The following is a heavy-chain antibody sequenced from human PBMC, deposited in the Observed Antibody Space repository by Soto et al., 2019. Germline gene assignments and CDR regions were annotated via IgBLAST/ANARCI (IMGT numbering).Heavy chain of an antibody. CDR3: AKDRSPGKYSSGWYDY. Sequence: GGSLRLSCAASGFTFSSYAMSWVRQAPGKGLEWVSAISGSGGSTYYADSVKGRFTISRDNSKNTLYLQMNSLRAEDTAVYYCAKDRSPGKYSSGWYDYWGQGTLVTVSS. D-gene: IGHD6-19*01. CDR1: GFTFSSYA. CDR2: ISGSGGST. J-gene: IGHJ4*02. V-gene: IGHV3-23*01.